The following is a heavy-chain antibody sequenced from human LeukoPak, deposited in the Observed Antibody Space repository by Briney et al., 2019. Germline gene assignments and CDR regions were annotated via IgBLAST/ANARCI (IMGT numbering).Heavy chain of an antibody. J-gene: IGHJ4*02. V-gene: IGHV3-23*01. CDR3: AKGRGYSGYVFDY. CDR1: GLTFSNYA. Sequence: GGSLRLSCAASGLTFSNYAMNWVRQAPGKGLEWVSAVSNTGTVTYYADSVKGRFTTSRDNSKNTLYLQMNSLRAEDTAVYYCAKGRGYSGYVFDYWGQGTLVTVSS. D-gene: IGHD5-12*01. CDR2: VSNTGTVT.